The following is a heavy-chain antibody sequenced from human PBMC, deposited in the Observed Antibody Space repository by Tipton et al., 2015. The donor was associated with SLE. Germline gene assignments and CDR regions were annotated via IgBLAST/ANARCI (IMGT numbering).Heavy chain of an antibody. Sequence: TLSLTCTVSGGSIRSHYWSWIRQPPGKGREWIGSIYYSGITNYNPSPKSRVTISVDTSKNQFSLKLSSVTAADTAVYYCAREDSSSPREYYFDYWGQGTLVTVSS. V-gene: IGHV4-59*11. J-gene: IGHJ4*02. CDR2: IYYSGIT. CDR3: AREDSSSPREYYFDY. CDR1: GGSIRSHY. D-gene: IGHD6-6*01.